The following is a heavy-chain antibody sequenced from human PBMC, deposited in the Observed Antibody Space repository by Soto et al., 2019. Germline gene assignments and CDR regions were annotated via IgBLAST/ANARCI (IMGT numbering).Heavy chain of an antibody. D-gene: IGHD6-6*01. CDR2: IYDSESA. CDR1: GESISSGGYY. CDR3: ARASSSSSAADY. Sequence: QVQLQESGPGLVKPSQTLSLTCSVSGESISSGGYYWSWIRHHPGKGLEWIGYIYDSESAYYNPSLTRRVTISMDTSKNHFAMRLSSVTAADTAVYYCARASSSSSAADYWGQGTLATVSS. V-gene: IGHV4-31*03. J-gene: IGHJ4*02.